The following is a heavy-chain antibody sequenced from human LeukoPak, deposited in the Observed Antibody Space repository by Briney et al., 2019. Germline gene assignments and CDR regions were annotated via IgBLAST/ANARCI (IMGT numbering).Heavy chain of an antibody. CDR1: GFTFSSYA. V-gene: IGHV3-23*01. CDR2: ISGSGGST. J-gene: IGHJ4*02. CDR3: ARDFRSYGSGSYFVGPDSFFDY. D-gene: IGHD3-10*01. Sequence: HAGGSLRLSCAASGFTFSSYAMSWVRQAPGKGLEWVSAISGSGGSTYYADSVKGRFTISRDNSKNTLYLQMNSLRAEDTAVYYCARDFRSYGSGSYFVGPDSFFDYWGQGTLVTVSS.